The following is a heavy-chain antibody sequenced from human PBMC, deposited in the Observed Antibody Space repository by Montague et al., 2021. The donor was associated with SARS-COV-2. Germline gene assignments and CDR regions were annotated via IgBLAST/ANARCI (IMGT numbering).Heavy chain of an antibody. J-gene: IGHJ4*02. CDR3: AEYGDWFDY. V-gene: IGHV4-34*01. Sequence: SETLSLTCAVYGGSFSGYYWSWIRQPPGKGLEWIGEINHSGSTNYNPSLKSRVTISVDTSKNQFSLKLSSVTVADTAVYYCAEYGDWFDYWGQGTLVTVSS. CDR1: GGSFSGYY. CDR2: INHSGST. D-gene: IGHD4-17*01.